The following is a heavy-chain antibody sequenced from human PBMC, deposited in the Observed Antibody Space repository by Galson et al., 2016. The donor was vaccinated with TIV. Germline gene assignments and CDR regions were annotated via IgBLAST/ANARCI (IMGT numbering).Heavy chain of an antibody. CDR2: IDSDGRT. J-gene: IGHJ6*02. D-gene: IGHD2-21*01. Sequence: SLRLSCAASGLIVSENYMTWVRQAPGKGLEWVALIDSDGRTVHADSVRGRFTVSRDNSKNMVYLQMDSLRPEDTAVYFCARDRRHCGNECFLRYYYGMDAWGQGTVVTVSS. V-gene: IGHV3-66*02. CDR1: GLIVSENY. CDR3: ARDRRHCGNECFLRYYYGMDA.